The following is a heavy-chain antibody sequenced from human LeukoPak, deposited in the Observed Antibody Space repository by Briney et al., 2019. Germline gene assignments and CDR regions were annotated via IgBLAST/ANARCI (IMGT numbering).Heavy chain of an antibody. V-gene: IGHV3-23*01. CDR1: GSTFRIYP. J-gene: IGHJ4*02. CDR3: AKSVGYHSDRSGYYWLGTFDS. D-gene: IGHD3-22*01. CDR2: IGGGGVNT. Sequence: GGPLGFSWVALGSTFRIYPMSWVRRAAGKGLGGVSAIGGGGVNTYYADSVKGRFTISRDESKNTLYLQINSLRAEDTAVYYCAKSVGYHSDRSGYYWLGTFDSWGQGTLVTVSS.